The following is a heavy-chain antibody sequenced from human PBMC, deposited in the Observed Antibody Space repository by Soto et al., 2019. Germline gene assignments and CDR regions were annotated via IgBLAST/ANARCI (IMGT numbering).Heavy chain of an antibody. D-gene: IGHD2-15*01. V-gene: IGHV4-31*03. J-gene: IGHJ6*02. CDR3: ARGGLGYCSGGSCYSAELSRYYYGMDV. Sequence: QVQLQESGPGLVKPSQTLSLTCTVSGGSISSGGYYWSWIRQHPGKGLEWIGYIYYSGSTYYNPSLARGVTLSVATSKNQFSLKLSSVTAADTAVYYCARGGLGYCSGGSCYSAELSRYYYGMDVWGQGTTVTVSS. CDR2: IYYSGST. CDR1: GGSISSGGYY.